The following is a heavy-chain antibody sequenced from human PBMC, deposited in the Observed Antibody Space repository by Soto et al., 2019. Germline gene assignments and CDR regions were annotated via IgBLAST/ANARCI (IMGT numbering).Heavy chain of an antibody. CDR2: IWYDGSNQ. CDR3: ARSYHGSGSYYPNSYYFDY. CDR1: GFTFSSYG. D-gene: IGHD3-10*01. J-gene: IGHJ4*02. V-gene: IGHV3-33*01. Sequence: QVQLVESGGGVVQPGRSLRLSCAASGFTFSSYGMHWVRQAPGKGLEWVTVIWYDGSNQYYADSVKGRFTISRDNSKNTLYLQMNSLRAEDTAVYYCARSYHGSGSYYPNSYYFDYWGQGTLVTVSS.